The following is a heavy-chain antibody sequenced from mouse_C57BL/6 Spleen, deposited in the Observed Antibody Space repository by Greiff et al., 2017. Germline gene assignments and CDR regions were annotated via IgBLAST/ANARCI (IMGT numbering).Heavy chain of an antibody. V-gene: IGHV2-2*01. CDR2: IGRGGST. D-gene: IGHD1-1*01. CDR3: DRRGYYYGSSEYFDV. CDR1: GFSLTSYG. J-gene: IGHJ1*03. Sequence: QVQLKQSGPGLVQPSQSLSITCTVSGFSLTSYGVHWVRQSPGKGLEWLGVIGRGGSTDYNAAFISRLSISKDNSKSQVFFKMNSLQADATAIYYCDRRGYYYGSSEYFDVWGTGTTVTVSS.